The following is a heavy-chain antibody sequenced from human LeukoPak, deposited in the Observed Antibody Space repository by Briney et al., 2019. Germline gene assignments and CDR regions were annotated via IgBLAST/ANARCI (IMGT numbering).Heavy chain of an antibody. CDR3: ARSGSTPYYDFWSGYTNHYYMYV. V-gene: IGHV1-2*02. CDR1: GYTFTGYY. J-gene: IGHJ6*03. D-gene: IGHD3-3*01. CDR2: INPNSGDT. Sequence: ASVKVSCKASGYTFTGYYMHWVRQAPGQGLEWMGWINPNSGDTKYAQKFQGRVTITRNTAISTAYMELSSLRSDDTAVYYCARSGSTPYYDFWSGYTNHYYMYVWGKGTTVTVSS.